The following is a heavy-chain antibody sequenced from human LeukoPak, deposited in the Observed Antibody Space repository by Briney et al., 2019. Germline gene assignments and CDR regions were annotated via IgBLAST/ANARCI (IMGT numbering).Heavy chain of an antibody. CDR1: GFTFSRYS. CDR2: ITTSSSYI. CDR3: ARDLGGYSYGSHFDY. J-gene: IGHJ4*02. D-gene: IGHD5-18*01. V-gene: IGHV3-21*01. Sequence: PGGSLRLSCAASGFTFSRYSLNWVRQAPGKGLDWVSSITTSSSYIYYADSVKGRFTISRDNARNSLYLHMNSLRAEDTAVYYCARDLGGYSYGSHFDYWGQGTLVTVSS.